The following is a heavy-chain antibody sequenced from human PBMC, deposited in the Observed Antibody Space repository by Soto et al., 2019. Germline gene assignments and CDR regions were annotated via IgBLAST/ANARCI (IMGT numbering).Heavy chain of an antibody. Sequence: QVQLVQSRAEVKKPGSSVKVSCKASGGTFSSYAISWVRQAPGQGLEGMGGIIPIFGTANYTQNFQGRVTITADESPSTAYMELSRLRSEDTAVYYCARDLHYYDSSGYYDGDYWVQGTLVTVSS. CDR1: GGTFSSYA. J-gene: IGHJ4*02. CDR3: ARDLHYYDSSGYYDGDY. D-gene: IGHD3-22*01. V-gene: IGHV1-69*01. CDR2: IIPIFGTA.